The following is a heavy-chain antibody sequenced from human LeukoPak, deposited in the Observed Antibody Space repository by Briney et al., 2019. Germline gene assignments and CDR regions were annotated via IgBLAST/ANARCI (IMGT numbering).Heavy chain of an antibody. J-gene: IGHJ5*02. Sequence: GESLKISCKGSGYSFTSYWIGWVRQMPGKGLERMGIIYPGDSDTRYSPSFQGQVTISADKSISTAYLQWSSLKASDTAMYYCARQSYDILTGYYFWFDPWGQGTLVTVSS. V-gene: IGHV5-51*01. CDR3: ARQSYDILTGYYFWFDP. D-gene: IGHD3-9*01. CDR2: IYPGDSDT. CDR1: GYSFTSYW.